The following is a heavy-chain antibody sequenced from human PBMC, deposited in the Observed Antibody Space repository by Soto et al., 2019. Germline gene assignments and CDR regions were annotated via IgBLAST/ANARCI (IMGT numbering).Heavy chain of an antibody. J-gene: IGHJ4*02. CDR2: TYYRSKWYN. Sequence: SQTLSLTCAISGDSVSSNSAAWNWIRQSPSRGLEWLGRTYYRSKWYNDYAVSVKSRITINPDTSKNQFSLQLNSVTPEDTAVYYCARGVPPESIAVAGTAYFDYWGQGTLVTVSS. CDR1: GDSVSSNSAA. V-gene: IGHV6-1*01. CDR3: ARGVPPESIAVAGTAYFDY. D-gene: IGHD6-19*01.